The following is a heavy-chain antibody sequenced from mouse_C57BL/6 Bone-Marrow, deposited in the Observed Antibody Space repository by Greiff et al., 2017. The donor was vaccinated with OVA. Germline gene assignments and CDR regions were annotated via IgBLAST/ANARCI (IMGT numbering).Heavy chain of an antibody. J-gene: IGHJ2*01. CDR1: GYTFTDYE. D-gene: IGHD1-1*01. CDR2: IDPETGGT. CDR3: TRSPITTVVPLYFDY. V-gene: IGHV1-15*01. Sequence: VKLQQSGAELVRPGASVPLSCKASGYTFTDYEMHWVKQTPVHGLEWIGAIDPETGGTAYNQKFKGKAILTADKSSSTAYMELRSLTSEDSAVYYCTRSPITTVVPLYFDYWGQGTTLTVSS.